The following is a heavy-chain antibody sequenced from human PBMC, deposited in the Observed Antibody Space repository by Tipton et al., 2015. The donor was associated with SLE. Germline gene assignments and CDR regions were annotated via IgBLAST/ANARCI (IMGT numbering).Heavy chain of an antibody. CDR3: ARGVAGYYFYYYMDV. J-gene: IGHJ6*03. CDR2: FNHTGST. V-gene: IGHV4-34*01. CDR1: RGSFSGYS. Sequence: TLSLTCAVYRGSFSGYSWTWIRQSPGRGLEWIGEFNHTGSTNYNPSLKSRATISVDTSKNQLSLKLTSVTAADTAVYYCARGVAGYYFYYYMDVWGEGTTVTISS. D-gene: IGHD3-10*01.